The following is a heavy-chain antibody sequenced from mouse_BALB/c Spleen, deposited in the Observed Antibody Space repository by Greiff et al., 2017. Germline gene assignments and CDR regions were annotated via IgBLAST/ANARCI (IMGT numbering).Heavy chain of an antibody. D-gene: IGHD2-4*01. CDR1: GYAFTNYL. Sequence: VQLQQSGAELVRPGTSVKVSCKASGYAFTNYLIEWVKQRPGQGLEWIGVINPGSGGTNYNEKFKGKATLTADKSSSTAYMQLSSLTSDDSAVYFCARSGLPLFAYWGQGTLVTVSA. V-gene: IGHV1-54*01. CDR2: INPGSGGT. CDR3: ARSGLPLFAY. J-gene: IGHJ3*01.